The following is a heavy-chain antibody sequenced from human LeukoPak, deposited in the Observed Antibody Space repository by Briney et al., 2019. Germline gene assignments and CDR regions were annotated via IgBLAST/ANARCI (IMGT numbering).Heavy chain of an antibody. Sequence: PSETLSLTCTVSGGSISSYYWSWIRQPAGKGLEWIGRIYTSVSTNYNPSLKSRVTMSVDTSKNQFSLKLSSVTAADTAVYYCARDSDILTGHNAFDIWGQGTMVTVSS. CDR2: IYTSVST. D-gene: IGHD3-9*01. CDR3: ARDSDILTGHNAFDI. J-gene: IGHJ3*02. V-gene: IGHV4-4*07. CDR1: GGSISSYY.